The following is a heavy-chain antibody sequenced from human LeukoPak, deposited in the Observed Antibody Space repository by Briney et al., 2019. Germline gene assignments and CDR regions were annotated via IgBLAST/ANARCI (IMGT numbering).Heavy chain of an antibody. Sequence: GRSLRLSCAASGFTFSSYGMHWVRQAPGKGLEWVAVILYDGSNKYYADSVKGRFTISRDNSKNTLYLQMNSLRAEDTAVYYCAKDRDDFWSGYYFDYWGQGTLVTVSS. J-gene: IGHJ4*02. V-gene: IGHV3-30*18. CDR2: ILYDGSNK. D-gene: IGHD3-3*01. CDR3: AKDRDDFWSGYYFDY. CDR1: GFTFSSYG.